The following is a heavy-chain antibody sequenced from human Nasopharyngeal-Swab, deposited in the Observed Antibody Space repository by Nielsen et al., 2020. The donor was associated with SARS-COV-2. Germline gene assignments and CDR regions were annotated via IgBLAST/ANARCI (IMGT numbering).Heavy chain of an antibody. V-gene: IGHV1-58*01. CDR2: LVVGSGNT. Sequence: SVKVSCKASGFTFTSSAVQWVRQARGQRLEWIGWLVVGSGNTNYAQKFQERVTITRDMSTSTAYMELSSLRSEDTAVYYCAADLARTTGTTNWGQGTLVTVSS. CDR1: GFTFTSSA. D-gene: IGHD1-1*01. J-gene: IGHJ4*02. CDR3: AADLARTTGTTN.